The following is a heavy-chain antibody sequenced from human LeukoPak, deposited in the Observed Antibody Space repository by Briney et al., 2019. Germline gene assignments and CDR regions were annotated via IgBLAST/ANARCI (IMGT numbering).Heavy chain of an antibody. V-gene: IGHV1-69*04. CDR3: ARERGDYYDIWSGYPDQAAGFDP. CDR2: IIPILGIA. Sequence: GSSVKVSCKASGGTFSSYAISWVRQAPGQGLEWMGRIIPILGIANYAQKFQGRVTITADKSTSTAYMELSSLRSEDTAVYYCARERGDYYDIWSGYPDQAAGFDPWGQGTLVTVSS. D-gene: IGHD3-3*01. J-gene: IGHJ5*02. CDR1: GGTFSSYA.